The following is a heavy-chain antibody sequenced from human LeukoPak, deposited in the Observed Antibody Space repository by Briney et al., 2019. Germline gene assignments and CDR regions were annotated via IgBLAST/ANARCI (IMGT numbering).Heavy chain of an antibody. CDR2: ISSSSSYI. V-gene: IGHV3-21*01. J-gene: IGHJ6*04. D-gene: IGHD6-25*01. CDR3: ARDLGRGYDFYYYAMDV. Sequence: GGSLRLSCAASGFTFSSYSMNWVRQAPGKGLEWVSSISSSSSYIYYADSVKGRFTISRDNAKNSLYLQMNSLGAEDTAVYYCARDLGRGYDFYYYAMDVWGKGTTVTVSS. CDR1: GFTFSSYS.